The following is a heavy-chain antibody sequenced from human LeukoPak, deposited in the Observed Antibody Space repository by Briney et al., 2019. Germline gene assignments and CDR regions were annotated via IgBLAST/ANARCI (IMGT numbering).Heavy chain of an antibody. CDR1: GGSISSSSYY. J-gene: IGHJ4*02. Sequence: SETLSLTCTVSGGSISSSSYYWSWIRQLPGKGLEWIGYIYYSGSTNYNPSLKSRVTISVDTSKNQFSLKLSSVTAADTAVYYCATSYSSVFDYWGQGTLVTVSS. CDR2: IYYSGST. D-gene: IGHD6-19*01. CDR3: ATSYSSVFDY. V-gene: IGHV4-61*01.